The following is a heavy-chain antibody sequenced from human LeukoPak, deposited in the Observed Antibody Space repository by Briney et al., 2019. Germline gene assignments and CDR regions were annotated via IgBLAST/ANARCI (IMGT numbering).Heavy chain of an antibody. J-gene: IGHJ6*03. CDR2: ISSSSSTI. D-gene: IGHD5-12*01. Sequence: PGGSLRLSCAASGFTFSSYSMSWVRQAPGKGLEWVSYISSSSSTIYYADSVKGRFTISRDNAKNSLYLQMNSLRDEDTAVYYCARALPTVIVATINYMDVWGKGTTVTVSS. CDR1: GFTFSSYS. CDR3: ARALPTVIVATINYMDV. V-gene: IGHV3-48*02.